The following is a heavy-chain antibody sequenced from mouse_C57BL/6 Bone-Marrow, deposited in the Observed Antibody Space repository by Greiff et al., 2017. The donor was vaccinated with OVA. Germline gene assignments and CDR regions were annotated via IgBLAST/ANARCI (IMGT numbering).Heavy chain of an antibody. Sequence: EVQVVESGAELVRPGASVKLSCTASGFNIKDDYMHWVKQRPEQGLEWIGWIDPENGDTEYASKFQGKATITADTSSNTAYLQLSSLTSEDTAVYYCTTSYYDYDGAWFAYWGQGTLVTVSA. CDR2: IDPENGDT. CDR1: GFNIKDDY. J-gene: IGHJ3*01. V-gene: IGHV14-4*01. CDR3: TTSYYDYDGAWFAY. D-gene: IGHD2-4*01.